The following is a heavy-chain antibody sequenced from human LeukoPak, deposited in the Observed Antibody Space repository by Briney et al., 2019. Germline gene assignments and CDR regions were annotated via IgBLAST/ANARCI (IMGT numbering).Heavy chain of an antibody. CDR1: GGSISSHY. CDR2: IYYSGST. CDR3: ARYGDRNFDY. D-gene: IGHD4-17*01. V-gene: IGHV4-59*11. J-gene: IGHJ4*02. Sequence: PSETPSLTCTVSGGSISSHYWSWIRQPPGKGLEWIGYIYYSGSTNYNPSLKSRVTISVDTSKNQFSLKLSSVTAADTAVYYCARYGDRNFDYWGQGTLVTVSS.